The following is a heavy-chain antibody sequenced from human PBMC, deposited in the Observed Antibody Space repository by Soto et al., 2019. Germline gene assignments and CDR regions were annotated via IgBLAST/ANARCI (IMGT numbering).Heavy chain of an antibody. CDR3: AKAGPSIVGATSSYGMDV. CDR1: GFTFSSYG. D-gene: IGHD1-26*01. Sequence: HPGGSLRLSCTASGFTFSSYGMHWVRQAPGKGLEWVAVISYDGSNKYYADSVKGRFTISRDNSKNTLYLQMNSLRAEDTAVYYCAKAGPSIVGATSSYGMDVWGQGTTVTVSS. J-gene: IGHJ6*02. CDR2: ISYDGSNK. V-gene: IGHV3-30*18.